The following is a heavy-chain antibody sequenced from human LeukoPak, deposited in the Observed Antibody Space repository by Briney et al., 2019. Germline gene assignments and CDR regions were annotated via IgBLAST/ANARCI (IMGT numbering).Heavy chain of an antibody. J-gene: IGHJ2*01. CDR3: ARDRTGDWYFDL. V-gene: IGHV4-59*12. CDR1: GGSISSYY. Sequence: SETLSLTCTVSGGSISSYYWSWIRQPPGKGLEWIGYIYYSGSTNYNPSLKSRVTISVDTSRNQFSLKLSSVTVADTAVYYCARDRTGDWYFDLWGRGTLVTVSS. CDR2: IYYSGST. D-gene: IGHD4-17*01.